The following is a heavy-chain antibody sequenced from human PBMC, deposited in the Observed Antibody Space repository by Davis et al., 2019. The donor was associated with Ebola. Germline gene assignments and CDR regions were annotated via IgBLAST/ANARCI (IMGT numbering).Heavy chain of an antibody. V-gene: IGHV4-59*11. D-gene: IGHD6-19*01. Sequence: MPSETLSLTCTVSGGSISSHYWSWIRQPPGKGLEWIGYIYYSGSTNYNPSLKSRVTISVDTSKNQFSLKLSSVTAADTAVYYCARAGSSGWYFDLWGRGTLVTVSS. CDR3: ARAGSSGWYFDL. CDR1: GGSISSHY. J-gene: IGHJ2*01. CDR2: IYYSGST.